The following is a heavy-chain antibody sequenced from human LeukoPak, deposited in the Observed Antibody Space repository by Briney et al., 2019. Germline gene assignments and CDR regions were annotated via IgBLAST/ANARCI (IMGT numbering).Heavy chain of an antibody. CDR1: GGSISSSNW. Sequence: SETLSLTCAVSGGSISSSNWWSWVRQPPGKGLEWIGEIYHSGSTNYNPSLKSRVTISVDKSKNQSSLNLTSVTAADTAVYYCARARGLVRGVEPDYWGQGTLVTVSS. D-gene: IGHD3-10*01. CDR3: ARARGLVRGVEPDY. CDR2: IYHSGST. J-gene: IGHJ4*02. V-gene: IGHV4-4*02.